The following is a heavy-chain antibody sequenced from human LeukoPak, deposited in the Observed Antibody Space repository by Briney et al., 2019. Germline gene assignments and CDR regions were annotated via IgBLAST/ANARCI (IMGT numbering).Heavy chain of an antibody. CDR1: GGSISSGDYY. D-gene: IGHD5-18*01. V-gene: IGHV4-30-4*08. J-gene: IGHJ1*01. CDR2: IYYSGST. CDR3: ARAQYRIQLWP. Sequence: SETLSLTCTVSGGSISSGDYYWSWIRQPPGKGLEWIGYIYYSGSTYYNPSLKGRVTISVDTSKNQFSLKLSSVTAADTAVYYCARAQYRIQLWPWGQGTPVTVSS.